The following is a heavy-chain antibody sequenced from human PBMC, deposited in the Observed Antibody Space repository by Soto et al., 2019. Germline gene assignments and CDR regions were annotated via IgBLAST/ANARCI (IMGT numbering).Heavy chain of an antibody. V-gene: IGHV3-30-3*01. D-gene: IGHD5-18*01. CDR3: AREVQLWLLD. CDR1: GFTFSSYA. J-gene: IGHJ4*02. CDR2: ISYDGSNK. Sequence: PGGSLRLSCAASGFTFSSYAMHWVRQAPGKGLEWVAVISYDGSNKYYADSVKGRFTISRDNSKNTLYLQMNSLRAEDTAVYYCAREVQLWLLDWGQGTLVTVSS.